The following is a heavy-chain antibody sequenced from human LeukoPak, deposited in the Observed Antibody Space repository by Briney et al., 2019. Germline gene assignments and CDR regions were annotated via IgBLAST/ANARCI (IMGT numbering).Heavy chain of an antibody. Sequence: GGSLRLSCAASGFTFSSYEMNWVRQAPGKGLEWVSYISSSGSIIYYADSVKGRFTISRDNAKNSLYLQMNSLRAEDTAVYYCAREGGYSGYDSGYYFDYWGQGTLVTVSS. CDR3: AREGGYSGYDSGYYFDY. V-gene: IGHV3-48*03. CDR1: GFTFSSYE. D-gene: IGHD5-12*01. CDR2: ISSSGSII. J-gene: IGHJ4*02.